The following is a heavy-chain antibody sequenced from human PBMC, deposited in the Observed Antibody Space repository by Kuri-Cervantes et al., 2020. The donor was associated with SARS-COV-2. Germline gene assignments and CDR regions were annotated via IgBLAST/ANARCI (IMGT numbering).Heavy chain of an antibody. Sequence: ESLKISCTVSGGSISSYYWSWIRRPPGKGLEWIGEINHGGSTNYNPSLKSRVTISVDTSKHQFSLKLSSVTAADTAVYYCARATRGRDSHGLDYYGMDVWGQGTTVTVSS. CDR3: ARATRGRDSHGLDYYGMDV. J-gene: IGHJ6*02. CDR2: INHGGST. V-gene: IGHV4-34*01. CDR1: GGSISSYY. D-gene: IGHD3-16*01.